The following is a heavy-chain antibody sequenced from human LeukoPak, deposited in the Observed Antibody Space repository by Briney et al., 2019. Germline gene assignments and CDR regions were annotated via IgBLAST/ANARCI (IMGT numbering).Heavy chain of an antibody. Sequence: ASVKVSCKASGYTFTSYGISWVRQAPGQGLEWMGWISAYNGNTNYAQKLQGRVTMTTDTSTSTAYMELRSLRSDDTAVYYCARGRLPSGYYDSSGYEYYFDYWGQGTLVTVSS. CDR2: ISAYNGNT. D-gene: IGHD3-22*01. CDR3: ARGRLPSGYYDSSGYEYYFDY. V-gene: IGHV1-18*01. J-gene: IGHJ4*02. CDR1: GYTFTSYG.